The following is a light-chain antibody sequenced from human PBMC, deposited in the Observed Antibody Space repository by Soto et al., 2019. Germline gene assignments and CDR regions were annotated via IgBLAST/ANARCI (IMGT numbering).Light chain of an antibody. CDR2: SDN. V-gene: IGLV1-44*01. Sequence: QSVLTQPPSASGTPGQRVTISCSGSSSNIGSNTVSWYQQLPGTAPKLLIYSDNQRPSGVPDRFSGSKSGTSASLAISGLLSEDEADYYCAAWDDSLNAVVFGGGTKVTVL. CDR1: SSNIGSNT. CDR3: AAWDDSLNAVV. J-gene: IGLJ2*01.